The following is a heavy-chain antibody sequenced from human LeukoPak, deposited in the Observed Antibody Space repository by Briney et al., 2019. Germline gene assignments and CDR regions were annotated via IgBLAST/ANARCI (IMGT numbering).Heavy chain of an antibody. V-gene: IGHV3-64*04. J-gene: IGHJ4*02. CDR3: LGYCSGGNCYSGGY. D-gene: IGHD2-15*01. Sequence: GGSLRLSCSASGFPFSSYAMHWVRQAPGKGLEYVSAISDSGGSTYYADSVKGRFTISRDNSKNTQSLQMNSLRAEDTAVYYCLGYCSGGNCYSGGYWGQGTLVTVSS. CDR2: ISDSGGST. CDR1: GFPFSSYA.